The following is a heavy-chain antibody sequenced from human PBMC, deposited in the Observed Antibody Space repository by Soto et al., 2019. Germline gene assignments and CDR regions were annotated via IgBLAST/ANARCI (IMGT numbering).Heavy chain of an antibody. CDR1: GFTFSSYS. Sequence: PGGSLRLSCAASGFTFSSYSMSWVRQAPGKGLEWGSGFRTSGEGGTTCYADSVKGRFTISRDNSKNMLFLQMNSLKAADTAIYYCAKKVNSGPGSQYFDYWGQGTLVTVSS. D-gene: IGHD3-10*01. CDR2: FRTSGEGGTT. J-gene: IGHJ4*02. CDR3: AKKVNSGPGSQYFDY. V-gene: IGHV3-23*01.